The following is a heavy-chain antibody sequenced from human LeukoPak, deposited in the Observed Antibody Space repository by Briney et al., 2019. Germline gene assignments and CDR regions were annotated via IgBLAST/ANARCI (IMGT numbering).Heavy chain of an antibody. CDR3: ASEHYDFWSGYLTPPSDY. CDR1: GASISSSSFY. D-gene: IGHD3-3*01. V-gene: IGHV4-39*02. CDR2: IYYSGST. J-gene: IGHJ4*02. Sequence: SETLSRTGTVSGASISSSSFYWGWIRQPPGKGLEWIGSIYYSGSTYYNPSLKSRVTISVDTSKNQFSLKLTSVTAADTAVYYCASEHYDFWSGYLTPPSDYWGQGTLVTVSS.